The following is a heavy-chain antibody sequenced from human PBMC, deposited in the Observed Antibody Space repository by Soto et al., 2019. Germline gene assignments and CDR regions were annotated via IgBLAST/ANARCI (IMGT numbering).Heavy chain of an antibody. D-gene: IGHD6-19*01. CDR1: GGSFSCYY. V-gene: IGHV4-34*01. Sequence: SETLSLTCAVYGGSFSCYYWSWSRQPPGKGLEWIGEINHSGSTNYNPSLKSRVTISVDTSKNQFSLKLSSVTAADTAVYYCARVTEAVAGSYNWFDPWGQGTLVTVSS. CDR2: INHSGST. CDR3: ARVTEAVAGSYNWFDP. J-gene: IGHJ5*02.